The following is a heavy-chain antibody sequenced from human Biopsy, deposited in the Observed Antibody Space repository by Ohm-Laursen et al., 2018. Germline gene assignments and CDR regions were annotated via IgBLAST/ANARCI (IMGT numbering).Heavy chain of an antibody. J-gene: IGHJ4*02. CDR2: VNPNSGAT. Sequence: ESSVKVSCKASGSTFNDYFIHWVRQSPGQGLEWMGWVNPNSGATNSAENFRDRVTLTRDTSISAVYIELRRLESDDAAVYYCARDRMTDVFGGPTRTDVFDSWGQGTPVTVSS. CDR3: ARDRMTDVFGGPTRTDVFDS. D-gene: IGHD3-10*01. CDR1: GSTFNDYF. V-gene: IGHV1-2*02.